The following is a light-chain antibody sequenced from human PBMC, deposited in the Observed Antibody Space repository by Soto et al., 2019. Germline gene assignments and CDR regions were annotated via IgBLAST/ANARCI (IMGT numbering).Light chain of an antibody. Sequence: EIVLTQSPGTLSLSPGERSTLSCRASQSVSSSYLAWYQQKHGQAPRXXIYGASSRATGIPDRFSGSGSGTDFTLTISRLEPEDFEVYYCQQYGSSPKTFGQGTKVDIK. J-gene: IGKJ1*01. CDR3: QQYGSSPKT. CDR2: GAS. CDR1: QSVSSSY. V-gene: IGKV3-20*01.